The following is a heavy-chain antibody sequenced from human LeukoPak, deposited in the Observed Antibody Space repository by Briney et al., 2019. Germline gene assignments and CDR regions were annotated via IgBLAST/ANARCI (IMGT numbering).Heavy chain of an antibody. Sequence: GGSLRLSCATSGFTLSSYAMHWVRQAPGKGLEYVSAISSNGGSTYYPDSVKGRFTISRDNSKNTLYLQMGSLRAEDKAVYYCARGGRYIYASYYGMDVWGQGTTVTVSS. CDR3: ARGGRYIYASYYGMDV. CDR2: ISSNGGST. J-gene: IGHJ6*02. V-gene: IGHV3-64*02. CDR1: GFTLSSYA. D-gene: IGHD5-18*01.